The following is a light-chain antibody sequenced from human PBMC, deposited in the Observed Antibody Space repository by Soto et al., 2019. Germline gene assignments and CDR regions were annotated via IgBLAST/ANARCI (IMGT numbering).Light chain of an antibody. J-gene: IGLJ2*01. CDR3: GLYAGSSTSVL. Sequence: QSVLTQPASVSGSPGQSITISCTGTSSDVGSYNLVSWYQQHPGKAPKLMIYDGSKRPSGVSNRFSHNKSGNTASQTISGLQAADYAAYYCGLYAGSSTSVLFGGGTKLTVL. V-gene: IGLV2-23*01. CDR1: SSDVGSYNL. CDR2: DGS.